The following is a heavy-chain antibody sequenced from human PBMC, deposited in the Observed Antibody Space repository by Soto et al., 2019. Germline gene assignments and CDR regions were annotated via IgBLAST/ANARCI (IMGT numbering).Heavy chain of an antibody. CDR3: AKGACSGGICYGTYX. J-gene: IGHJ4*02. CDR2: ISIGGGT. V-gene: IGHV3-23*01. CDR1: GFTFSNCA. D-gene: IGHD2-15*01. Sequence: GGSLRLSCAASGFTFSNCAMRWVRQAPGKGLEWVSTISIGGGTYYADSVKGRLTISRDNSKNTLYLQMNSLRAEDTAVYFCAKGACSGGICYGTYXWGQGTLVTVSX.